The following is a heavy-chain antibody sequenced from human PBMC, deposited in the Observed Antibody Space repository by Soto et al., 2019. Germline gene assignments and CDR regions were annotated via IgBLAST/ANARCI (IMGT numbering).Heavy chain of an antibody. Sequence: GGSLRRSCAVSGFTFSSYGMSWVRQAPGKGLEWVSAISGSGGSTYYADSVKGRFTISRDNSKNTLYLQMNSLRVEDTAIFYCAKDSAYSSSWSIGDYGMDVWGQGTTVTVSS. V-gene: IGHV3-23*01. CDR3: AKDSAYSSSWSIGDYGMDV. CDR1: GFTFSSYG. CDR2: ISGSGGST. J-gene: IGHJ6*02. D-gene: IGHD6-13*01.